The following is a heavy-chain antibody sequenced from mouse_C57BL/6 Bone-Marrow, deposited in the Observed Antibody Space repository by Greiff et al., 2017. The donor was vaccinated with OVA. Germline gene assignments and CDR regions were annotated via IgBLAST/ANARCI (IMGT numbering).Heavy chain of an antibody. CDR1: GYTFTSYW. Sequence: QVQLQQPGAELVKPGASVKLSCKASGYTFTSYWMHWVKQRPGQGLEWIGMIHPNSGSTNYNEKFKSKATLTVDKSSSTAYMQLSSLTSEDSAVYYCASLDSSGYVGDYWGQGTTLTVSS. V-gene: IGHV1-64*01. D-gene: IGHD3-2*02. J-gene: IGHJ2*01. CDR2: IHPNSGST. CDR3: ASLDSSGYVGDY.